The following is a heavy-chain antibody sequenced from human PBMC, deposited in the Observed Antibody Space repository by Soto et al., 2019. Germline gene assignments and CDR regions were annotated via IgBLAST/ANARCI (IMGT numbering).Heavy chain of an antibody. V-gene: IGHV4-30-4*01. J-gene: IGHJ6*02. CDR2: KYYSGAT. CDR1: GGSIKSDYY. Sequence: PSETLSLTCTVSGGSIKSDYYWAWVRQPPVGGLEWMGYKYYSGATDSDPSLEPRVSFSVDTSKNQFFLNLTSVTVADTAVYYCARGRPNYFYYGLDVWGPGIPVT. CDR3: ARGRPNYFYYGLDV.